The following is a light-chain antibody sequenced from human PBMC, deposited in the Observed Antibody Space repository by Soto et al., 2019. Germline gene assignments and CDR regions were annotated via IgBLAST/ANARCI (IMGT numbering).Light chain of an antibody. Sequence: QSALTQPRSVSGSPGQSVTISCTGTSSDVGGYNYVSWYQQHPGKAPKIMIYDVSKRPSGVPDRLSGSKSGKTASLTLSGLQAEDEAEYYCCSYAGSYSYVFGTGTK. J-gene: IGLJ1*01. CDR3: CSYAGSYSYV. CDR1: SSDVGGYNY. V-gene: IGLV2-11*01. CDR2: DVS.